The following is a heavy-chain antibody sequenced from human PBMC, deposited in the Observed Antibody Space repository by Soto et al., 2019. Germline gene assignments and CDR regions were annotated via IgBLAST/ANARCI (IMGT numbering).Heavy chain of an antibody. CDR3: ARAGGSPTYYYYYMDV. V-gene: IGHV3-21*01. Sequence: EVQLVESGGGLVKPGGSLRLSCAASGFTFSSYSMNWVRQAPGKGLEWVSSISSSSSYIYYADSVKGRFTISRDNAKNSLYLQMNSLRAEDTAVYYCARAGGSPTYYYYYMDVWGKGTTVTVSS. D-gene: IGHD3-16*01. J-gene: IGHJ6*03. CDR1: GFTFSSYS. CDR2: ISSSSSYI.